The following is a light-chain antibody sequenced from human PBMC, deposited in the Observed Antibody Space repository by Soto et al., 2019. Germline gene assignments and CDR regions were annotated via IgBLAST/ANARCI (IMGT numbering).Light chain of an antibody. J-gene: IGLJ1*01. V-gene: IGLV1-51*02. Sequence: QSVLTQPPSVSAAPGQKVTISCSGSSSKIGNNYVSWYQQLPGTAPKLLIYENNKRPSGIPDRFSGSKSGTSATLGITGLQTGDEADYYCGTWDSSLSAGGVFGTGTKVTVL. CDR2: ENN. CDR1: SSKIGNNY. CDR3: GTWDSSLSAGGV.